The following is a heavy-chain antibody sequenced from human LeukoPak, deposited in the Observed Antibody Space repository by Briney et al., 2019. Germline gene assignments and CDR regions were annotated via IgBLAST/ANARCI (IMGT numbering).Heavy chain of an antibody. J-gene: IGHJ4*02. CDR2: VNPSGGST. Sequence: ASVKVSCKASGYTFTSHYIHWVRQAPGQGLEWMGTVNPSGGSTRYAQKFQGRVTMTTDTSTSTAYMELRSLRSDDTAVYYCARVLRYFDWLLSEGYYFDYWGQGTLVTVSS. D-gene: IGHD3-9*01. CDR3: ARVLRYFDWLLSEGYYFDY. CDR1: GYTFTSHY. V-gene: IGHV1-46*01.